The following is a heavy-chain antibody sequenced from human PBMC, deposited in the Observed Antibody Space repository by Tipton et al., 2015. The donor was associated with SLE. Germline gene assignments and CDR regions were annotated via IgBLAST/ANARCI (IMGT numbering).Heavy chain of an antibody. CDR3: AKDDDVTTMPDY. CDR2: IWYDGSDK. Sequence: SLRLSCVASGFTFSNHGMHWVRQTPGKGLEWLATIWYDGSDKHYADSVKGRFTISRDNSKNTLYLQMNSLRTEDTAVYYCAKDDDVTTMPDYWGQGTLVTVSS. V-gene: IGHV3-30*02. J-gene: IGHJ4*02. CDR1: GFTFSNHG. D-gene: IGHD2-2*01.